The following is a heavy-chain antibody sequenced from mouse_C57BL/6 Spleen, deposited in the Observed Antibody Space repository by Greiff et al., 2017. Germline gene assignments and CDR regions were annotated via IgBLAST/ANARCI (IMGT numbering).Heavy chain of an antibody. D-gene: IGHD2-3*01. CDR3: AGGAIYDGYYNYAMDY. J-gene: IGHJ4*01. CDR1: GYTFTDYY. Sequence: EVQLQQSGPELVKPGASVKISCKASGYTFTDYYMNWVKQSHGKSLEWIGDINPNNGGTSYNQKFKGKATLTVDKSSSTAYMELRSLTSEDSAVYYCAGGAIYDGYYNYAMDYWGQGTSVTVSS. CDR2: INPNNGGT. V-gene: IGHV1-26*01.